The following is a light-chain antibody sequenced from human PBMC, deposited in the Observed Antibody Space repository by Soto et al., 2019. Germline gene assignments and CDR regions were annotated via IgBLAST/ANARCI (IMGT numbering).Light chain of an antibody. V-gene: IGLV2-14*01. CDR3: SSYTSSSTLYV. CDR2: DVS. CDR1: SSDIGAYNY. J-gene: IGLJ1*01. Sequence: QSVLTQPASGSGSPGQSITISCTGTSSDIGAYNYVSWYQQHPGKAPKLMICDVSDRPSGVSNRFSGSKSGNTASLTISGLQAEDEADYYCSSYTSSSTLYVFGTGTKVT.